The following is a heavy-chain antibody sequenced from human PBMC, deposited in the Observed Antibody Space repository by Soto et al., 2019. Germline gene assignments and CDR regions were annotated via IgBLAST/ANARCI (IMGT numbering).Heavy chain of an antibody. J-gene: IGHJ4*02. CDR3: TRYYYSSSGYSVY. CDR1: GFNFGNDA. D-gene: IGHD3-22*01. CDR2: IRSETYGGTP. Sequence: SLRLAFPGSGFNFGNDAMSWVRQAPGKVPELVGFIRSETYGGTPDYAASLRGRFTISRHDSKSIAYLEINSLQTDDTAVYYCTRYYYSSSGYSVYWGQGSLVTVSS. V-gene: IGHV3-49*04.